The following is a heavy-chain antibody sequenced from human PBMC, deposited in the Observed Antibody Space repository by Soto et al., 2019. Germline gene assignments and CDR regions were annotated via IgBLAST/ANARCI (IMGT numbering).Heavy chain of an antibody. Sequence: GGSLRLSFRVSGFTFDNYAMSWVRQAPGKGLEWISGINWNGASAGYADSVKGRFTISRDNAKNSPYLQMNSLRAEDTALYYCARGLNKAALSFEYWGQGTLVTVSS. V-gene: IGHV3-20*03. D-gene: IGHD6-25*01. CDR1: GFTFDNYA. CDR3: ARGLNKAALSFEY. CDR2: INWNGASA. J-gene: IGHJ4*01.